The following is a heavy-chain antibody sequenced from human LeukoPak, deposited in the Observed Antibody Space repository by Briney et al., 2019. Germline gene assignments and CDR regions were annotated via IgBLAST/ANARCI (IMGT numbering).Heavy chain of an antibody. CDR2: IYYSGST. V-gene: IGHV4-59*01. CDR3: ARVGRYGYNLEYFDY. CDR1: GGSISSYY. J-gene: IGHJ4*02. Sequence: SETLSPTCTVSGGSISSYYWSWIRQPPGKGLEWIGYIYYSGSTNYNPSLKSRVTISVDTSKNQFSLKLSSVTAADTAVYYCARVGRYGYNLEYFDYWGQGTLVTVSS. D-gene: IGHD5-24*01.